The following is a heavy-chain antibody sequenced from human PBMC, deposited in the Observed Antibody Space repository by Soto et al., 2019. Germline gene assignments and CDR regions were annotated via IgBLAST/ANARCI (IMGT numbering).Heavy chain of an antibody. CDR1: GFTFSSYG. D-gene: IGHD6-6*01. Sequence: GGSRRLSCAASGFTFSSYGMHWVRQAPGKGLEWVAVIWYDGSNKYCADSVKGRFTISRDNSKNTLYLQMNSLRAEDTAVYYCARGRPRRDYYYYYGMDVWGQGTTVTVSS. V-gene: IGHV3-33*01. J-gene: IGHJ6*02. CDR3: ARGRPRRDYYYYYGMDV. CDR2: IWYDGSNK.